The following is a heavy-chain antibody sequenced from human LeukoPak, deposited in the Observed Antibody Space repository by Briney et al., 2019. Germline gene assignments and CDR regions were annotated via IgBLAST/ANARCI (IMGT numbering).Heavy chain of an antibody. CDR2: IYYSGST. Sequence: SETLSLTCTVSGGSISSSSYHWGWIRQPPGKGLEWIGSIYYSGSTYYNPSLKSRVTISVDTSKNQFSLKLSSVTAADTAVYYCARLNTYYDYVWGSYRRQTYYFDYWGQGTLVTVSS. CDR1: GGSISSSSYH. V-gene: IGHV4-39*01. CDR3: ARLNTYYDYVWGSYRRQTYYFDY. D-gene: IGHD3-16*02. J-gene: IGHJ4*02.